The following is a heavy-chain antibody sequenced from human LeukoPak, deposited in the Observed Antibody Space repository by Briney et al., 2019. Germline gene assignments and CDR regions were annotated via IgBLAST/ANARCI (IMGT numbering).Heavy chain of an antibody. CDR3: ARGGGWSPYYFDY. Sequence: SETLSLTCTVSGGSISSYYWSWIRQPPGKGLEWIGYIYYSGTTNYNPSLKSRVTISVDTSKNQFSLRLSSVTAADTAVYYCARGGGWSPYYFDYWGQGTLVTVSS. V-gene: IGHV4-59*01. D-gene: IGHD6-19*01. CDR1: GGSISSYY. CDR2: IYYSGTT. J-gene: IGHJ4*02.